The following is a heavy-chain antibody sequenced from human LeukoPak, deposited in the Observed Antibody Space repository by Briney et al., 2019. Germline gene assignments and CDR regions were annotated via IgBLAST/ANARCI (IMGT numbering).Heavy chain of an antibody. CDR3: AKGYYYDSSGYHGAYFDY. CDR2: ISWNSGSI. CDR1: GFTFDDYA. J-gene: IGHJ4*02. Sequence: GRSLRLSCAASGFTFDDYAMHWVRQAPGKGLECVSGISWNSGSIGYADSVKGRFTISRDNAKNSLYLQMNSLRAEDTALYYCAKGYYYDSSGYHGAYFDYWGQGTLVTVSS. V-gene: IGHV3-9*01. D-gene: IGHD3-22*01.